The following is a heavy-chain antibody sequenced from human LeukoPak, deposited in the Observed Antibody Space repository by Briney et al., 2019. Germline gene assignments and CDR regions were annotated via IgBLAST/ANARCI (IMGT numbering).Heavy chain of an antibody. CDR1: GYSFTGYY. CDR3: ARGQQWLEAFDY. J-gene: IGHJ4*02. Sequence: ASVKVSCKASGYSFTGYYLHWVRQAPGQGLEWMGWINPTSGGTNYAPEFQGRLTMTRDTSISTVYMELSRLRSDDTAVYYCARGQQWLEAFDYWGLGTLVTVSS. CDR2: INPTSGGT. D-gene: IGHD6-19*01. V-gene: IGHV1-2*02.